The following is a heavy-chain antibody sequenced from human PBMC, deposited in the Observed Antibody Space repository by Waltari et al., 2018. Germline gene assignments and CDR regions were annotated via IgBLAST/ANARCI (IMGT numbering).Heavy chain of an antibody. J-gene: IGHJ4*02. CDR3: ATDHLPSYGSGSYSLLDY. V-gene: IGHV1-69-2*01. D-gene: IGHD3-10*01. CDR2: VDPEDGET. CDR1: GYTFTDYY. Sequence: EVQLVQSGTEVKKPGATVKISCKASGYTFTDYYMHWVQQAPGKGLEWMGRVDPEDGETIYAEKFQGRVTITADTSTDTAYMELSSLRSEDTAVYYCATDHLPSYGSGSYSLLDYWGQGTLVTVSS.